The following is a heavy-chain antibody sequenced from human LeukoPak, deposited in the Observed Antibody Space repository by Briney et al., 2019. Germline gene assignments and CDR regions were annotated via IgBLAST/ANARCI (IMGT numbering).Heavy chain of an antibody. V-gene: IGHV3-30*18. J-gene: IGHJ4*02. Sequence: GGSLRLSCAASGFTFSGYGMHWVRQAPGKGLEWVAVISYDGSNKYYADSVEGRFTTSRDNSKNTLYLQMNSLIAEDTAVYYCAKSGYNRFDYWGQGTRVTVSS. CDR2: ISYDGSNK. CDR3: AKSGYNRFDY. D-gene: IGHD5-24*01. CDR1: GFTFSGYG.